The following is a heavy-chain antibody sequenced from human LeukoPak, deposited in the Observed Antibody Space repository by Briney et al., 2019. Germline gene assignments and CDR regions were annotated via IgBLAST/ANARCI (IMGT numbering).Heavy chain of an antibody. Sequence: PGGSLRLSCAASGFTFSSYSMNWVRQAPGKGLEWVSSISSSSSYIYYADSVKGRFTISRDNAKNSLYLQMNSLRAEDTAVYYCAKDLRGYCSSTSCSTNWFDPWGQGTLVTVSS. J-gene: IGHJ5*02. CDR1: GFTFSSYS. CDR2: ISSSSSYI. CDR3: AKDLRGYCSSTSCSTNWFDP. V-gene: IGHV3-21*01. D-gene: IGHD2-2*01.